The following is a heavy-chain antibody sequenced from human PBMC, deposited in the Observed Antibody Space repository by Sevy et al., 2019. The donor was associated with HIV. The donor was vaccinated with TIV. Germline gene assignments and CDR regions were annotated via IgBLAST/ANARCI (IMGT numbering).Heavy chain of an antibody. CDR3: ARDQQYYDSSGYIDY. CDR1: GFTFSDYY. Sequence: GGSLRLSCAASGFTFSDYYMSWIRQAPGKGLEWVSYISSSGSTIYYADPVKGRFTISRDNAKNSLYLQMNSLRAEDTAVYYCARDQQYYDSSGYIDYWGQGTLVTVSS. V-gene: IGHV3-11*01. CDR2: ISSSGSTI. J-gene: IGHJ4*02. D-gene: IGHD3-22*01.